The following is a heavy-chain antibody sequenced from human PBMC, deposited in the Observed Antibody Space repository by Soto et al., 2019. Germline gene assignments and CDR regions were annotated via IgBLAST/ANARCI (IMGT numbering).Heavy chain of an antibody. CDR2: IYYSGST. V-gene: IGHV4-61*01. J-gene: IGHJ5*02. Sequence: QAQLQESGPGLVKPSETLSLTCTVSGGSVSSGSYYWSWIRQPPGKGLEWIGYIYYSGSTNYNPSLKSRVTISVDTSKNQCSRKLSSVTAADTAVYYCARVMGAPVGGFGPWGQGTLVTVSS. CDR1: GGSVSSGSYY. D-gene: IGHD1-26*01. CDR3: ARVMGAPVGGFGP.